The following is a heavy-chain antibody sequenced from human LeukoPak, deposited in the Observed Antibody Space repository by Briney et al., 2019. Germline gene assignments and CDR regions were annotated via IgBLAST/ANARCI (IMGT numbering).Heavy chain of an antibody. CDR2: ISAHNGNT. CDR3: ARDKGTVATYYYYYMDV. V-gene: IGHV1-18*01. D-gene: IGHD6-19*01. J-gene: IGHJ6*03. Sequence: ASVKVSCKASGYTFNSYGISWVRQAPGQGLEWMGWISAHNGNTNYEEKVQGRGTMTTDTSTSTAYMELRSLRSDDTAVYYCARDKGTVATYYYYYMDVWGKGTTVTVSS. CDR1: GYTFNSYG.